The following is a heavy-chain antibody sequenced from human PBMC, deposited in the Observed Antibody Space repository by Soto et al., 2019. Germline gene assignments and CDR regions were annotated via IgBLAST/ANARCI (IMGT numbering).Heavy chain of an antibody. D-gene: IGHD3-3*01. Sequence: GGSLRLSCAASGFTCSSYWMSWVRQAPGKGLEWVANIKQDGSEKYYVDSVKGRFTISRDNAKNSLYLQMNSLRAEDTAVYYCARGPRYDFWSGYYYYYYGMDVWGQGTTVTVSS. CDR2: IKQDGSEK. J-gene: IGHJ6*02. V-gene: IGHV3-7*05. CDR3: ARGPRYDFWSGYYYYYYGMDV. CDR1: GFTCSSYW.